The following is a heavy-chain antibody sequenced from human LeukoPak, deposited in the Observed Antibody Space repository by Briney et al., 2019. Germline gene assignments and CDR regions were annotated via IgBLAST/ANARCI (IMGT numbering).Heavy chain of an antibody. CDR2: INWNGGST. Sequence: GGSLRLSCAASGFTFDDYGMSWVRQAPGKGLEWVSGINWNGGSTGYADSVKGRFTISRDNAKNSLYLQMNSLRAEDTALYYCARGFDYYDSSGYYYLPDYWGQGTLVTVSS. CDR3: ARGFDYYDSSGYYYLPDY. V-gene: IGHV3-20*04. D-gene: IGHD3-22*01. CDR1: GFTFDDYG. J-gene: IGHJ4*02.